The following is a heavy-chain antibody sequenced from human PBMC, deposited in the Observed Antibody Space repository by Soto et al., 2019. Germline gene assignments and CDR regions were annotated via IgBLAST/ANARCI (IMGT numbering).Heavy chain of an antibody. CDR2: INHSGST. CDR3: ARGNVDTAMGYYMDV. D-gene: IGHD5-18*01. Sequence: QVQLQQWGAGLLKPSETLSLTCAVYGGSFSGYYWSWIRQPPGKGLEWIGEINHSGSTNYNPSLKSRVTISVDTSKNQFSLKLSSVTAAHTAVYYCARGNVDTAMGYYMDVWGKGTTVTVSS. V-gene: IGHV4-34*01. CDR1: GGSFSGYY. J-gene: IGHJ6*03.